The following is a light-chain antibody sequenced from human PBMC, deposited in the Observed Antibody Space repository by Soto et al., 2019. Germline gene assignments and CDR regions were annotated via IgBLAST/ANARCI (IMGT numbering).Light chain of an antibody. CDR2: DAS. CDR1: QSVSSY. Sequence: FVLTQSPATLSLSPGERATLSCRASQSVSSYLAWYQQKPGQAPRLLIYDASNRATGIPARFSGSGSGTDFTLTISSLEPEDFAVYYCQQRSNWRRTFGQGTKVDI. V-gene: IGKV3-11*01. J-gene: IGKJ1*01. CDR3: QQRSNWRRT.